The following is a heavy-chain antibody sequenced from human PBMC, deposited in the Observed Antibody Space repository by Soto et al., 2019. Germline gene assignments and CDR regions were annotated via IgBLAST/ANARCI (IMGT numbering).Heavy chain of an antibody. J-gene: IGHJ5*02. Sequence: QLQLQESGPGLVKPSETLSLTCTVSGGSISSSSYYWGWIRQPPGKGLEWIGSIYYSGSTYYNPSLKSRITISVDRATTHSSLMRSSGTAADSAVYYCARRLYYDYIWGSYRFSSWFDPWGQGTLVTVSS. CDR2: IYYSGST. V-gene: IGHV4-39*02. D-gene: IGHD3-16*02. CDR1: GGSISSSSYY. CDR3: ARRLYYDYIWGSYRFSSWFDP.